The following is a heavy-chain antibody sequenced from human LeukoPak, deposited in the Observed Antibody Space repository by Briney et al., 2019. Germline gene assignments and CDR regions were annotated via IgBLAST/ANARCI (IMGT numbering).Heavy chain of an antibody. V-gene: IGHV1-24*01. Sequence: ASVKVSCKASGYTFTSYAMNWVRQAPGKGLEWMGGFDPEDGETIYAQKFQGRVTMTEDTSTDTAYMELSSLRSEDTAVYYCATDRGQKWLRMGDYYYYGMDVWGQGTTVTVSS. CDR1: GYTFTSYA. D-gene: IGHD5-12*01. CDR2: FDPEDGET. CDR3: ATDRGQKWLRMGDYYYYGMDV. J-gene: IGHJ6*02.